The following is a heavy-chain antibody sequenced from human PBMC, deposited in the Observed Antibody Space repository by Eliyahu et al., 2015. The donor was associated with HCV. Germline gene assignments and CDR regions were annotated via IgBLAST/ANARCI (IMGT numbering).Heavy chain of an antibody. D-gene: IGHD6-13*01. J-gene: IGHJ4*02. CDR3: ARDSSSCTLKY. CDR1: GFTFINYG. V-gene: IGHV3-33*01. Sequence: QVQLVESGGGVVXPGRSLRLSCAASGFTFINYGMHWVRQAPGKGLEWVAVIWSDGSKKYYADSVKGRFTISRDNSKNTLYLQMNSLRAEDTAVYYCARDSSSCTLKYWGQGTLVTVSS. CDR2: IWSDGSKK.